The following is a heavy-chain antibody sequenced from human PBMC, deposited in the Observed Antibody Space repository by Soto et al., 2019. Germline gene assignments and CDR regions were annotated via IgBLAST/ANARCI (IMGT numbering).Heavy chain of an antibody. CDR3: AKVLVGATGHTDSDA. CDR1: GGSIYRSGYY. Sequence: KTSETLSLTCTVSGGSIYRSGYYWGCIRQPPGRGLERIGNVGYNGVTGSTPSLKSRVTISRDTSTNQFSLKLTSVTAADTALYYCAKVLVGATGHTDSDAWGPGTLVTVSS. CDR2: VGYNGVT. V-gene: IGHV4-39*01. D-gene: IGHD2-15*01. J-gene: IGHJ5*02.